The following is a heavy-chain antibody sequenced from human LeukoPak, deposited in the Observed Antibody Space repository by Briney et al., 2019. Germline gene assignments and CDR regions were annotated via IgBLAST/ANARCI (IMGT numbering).Heavy chain of an antibody. D-gene: IGHD2-21*02. CDR2: INPNSGGT. J-gene: IGHJ5*02. V-gene: IGHV1-2*02. CDR3: ARESFGAYCGGDCYTLGWFDP. Sequence: WASVKVSCKASGYTFTGYYMHWVRQAPGQGFEWMGWINPNSGGTNYAQKFQGRVTMTRDTSISTAYMELSRLRSDDTAVYYCARESFGAYCGGDCYTLGWFDPWGQGTLVTVSS. CDR1: GYTFTGYY.